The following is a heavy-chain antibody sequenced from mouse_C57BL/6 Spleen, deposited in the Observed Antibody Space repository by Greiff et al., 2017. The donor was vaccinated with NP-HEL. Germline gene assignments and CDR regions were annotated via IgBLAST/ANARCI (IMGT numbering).Heavy chain of an antibody. CDR1: GFTFTDYY. CDR2: IRNKANGYTT. Sequence: EVKVVESGGGLVQPGGSLSLSCAASGFTFTDYYMSWVRQPPGKALEWLGFIRNKANGYTTEYSASVKGRFTISRDNSQSILYLQMNALRAEDSATYYCARYDYDGAWFAYWGQGPLVTVSA. V-gene: IGHV7-3*01. D-gene: IGHD2-4*01. J-gene: IGHJ3*01. CDR3: ARYDYDGAWFAY.